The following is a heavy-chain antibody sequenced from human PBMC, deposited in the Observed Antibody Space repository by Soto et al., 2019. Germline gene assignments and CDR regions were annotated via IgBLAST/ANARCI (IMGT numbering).Heavy chain of an antibody. CDR2: ISWNSGSI. J-gene: IGHJ5*02. CDR3: ARSGLALPYSASHWFDP. Sequence: GGSLRLSCAASGFTFDDYAMHWVRQAPGKGLEWVSGISWNSGSIGYADSVKGRFTISRDNAKNSLYLQMNSLRGEDTAVYYCARSGLALPYSASHWFDPWGQGTPVTVSS. D-gene: IGHD3-22*01. CDR1: GFTFDDYA. V-gene: IGHV3-9*01.